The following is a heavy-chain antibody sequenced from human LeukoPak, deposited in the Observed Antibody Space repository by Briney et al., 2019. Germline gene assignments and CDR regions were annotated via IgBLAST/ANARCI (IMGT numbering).Heavy chain of an antibody. CDR2: SKSDGSST. CDR1: GFTFSGHW. J-gene: IGHJ5*02. V-gene: IGHV3-74*01. Sequence: GGSLRLSCAASGFTFSGHWMHWVRQVPGKGLVWVSRSKSDGSSTSYADSVRGRFTISRDNAKNTLYLQMNSLRVEDTAVYYCARSDWFDPWGQGTLVIVSS. CDR3: ARSDWFDP.